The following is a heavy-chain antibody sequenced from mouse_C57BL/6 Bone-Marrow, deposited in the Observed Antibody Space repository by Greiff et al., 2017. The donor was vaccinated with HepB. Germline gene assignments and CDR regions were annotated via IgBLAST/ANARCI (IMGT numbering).Heavy chain of an antibody. CDR3: ARGGYGSSGGYFDV. CDR2: IHPNSGST. V-gene: IGHV1-64*01. CDR1: GYTFTSYW. J-gene: IGHJ1*03. Sequence: QVQLQQPGAELVKPGASVKLSCKASGYTFTSYWMHWVKQRPGQGLEWIGMIHPNSGSTNYNEKFKSKATLTVDKSSSTAYMQLSSLTSEDSAVYYCARGGYGSSGGYFDVWGTGTTVTVSS. D-gene: IGHD1-1*01.